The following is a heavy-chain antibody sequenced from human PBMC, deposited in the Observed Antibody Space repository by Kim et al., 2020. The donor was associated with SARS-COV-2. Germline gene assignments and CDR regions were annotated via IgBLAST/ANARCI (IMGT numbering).Heavy chain of an antibody. V-gene: IGHV5-51*01. D-gene: IGHD6-19*01. J-gene: IGHJ6*01. CDR2: IYPGDSDT. CDR3: PRWGSRYSSGWYKYGMDV. Sequence: GESLKISCKGSGYSFTSYWIGWVRQMPGKGLEWMGIIYPGDSDTRYSPSFQGQVTISADKSISTAYLQWSSLKASDTAMYYCPRWGSRYSSGWYKYGMDVWGQGTKVTVSS. CDR1: GYSFTSYW.